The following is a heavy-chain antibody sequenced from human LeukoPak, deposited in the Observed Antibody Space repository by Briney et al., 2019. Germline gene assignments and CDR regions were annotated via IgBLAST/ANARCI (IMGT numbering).Heavy chain of an antibody. CDR3: AGAGYDYVWGSYRYRDY. CDR2: IYYSGST. V-gene: IGHV4-39*07. CDR1: GGSINSGSYF. Sequence: SETLSLTCTVSGGSINSGSYFWGWIRQPPGKGLEWIGSIYYSGSTNYNPSLKSRVTISVDTSKNQFSLKLSSVTAADTAVYYCAGAGYDYVWGSYRYRDYWGQGTLVTVSS. D-gene: IGHD3-16*02. J-gene: IGHJ4*02.